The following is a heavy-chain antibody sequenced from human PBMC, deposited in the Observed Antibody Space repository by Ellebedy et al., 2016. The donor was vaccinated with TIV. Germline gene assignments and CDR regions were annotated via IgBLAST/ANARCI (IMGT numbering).Heavy chain of an antibody. CDR1: GFTFSSYA. Sequence: GESLKISCAASGFTFSSYAMSWVRQAPGKGLEWVSAIRGSDGSTYYADSVKGRFPISRDNSKTPLYLQMNSLRAEETAVYYCASYVDTAMVFDYWGQGTLVTVSS. J-gene: IGHJ4*02. V-gene: IGHV3-23*01. D-gene: IGHD5-18*01. CDR3: ASYVDTAMVFDY. CDR2: IRGSDGST.